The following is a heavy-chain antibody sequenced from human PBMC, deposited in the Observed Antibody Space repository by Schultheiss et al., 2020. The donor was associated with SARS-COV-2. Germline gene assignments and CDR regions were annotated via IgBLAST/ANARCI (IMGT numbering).Heavy chain of an antibody. CDR2: IDWDDDK. J-gene: IGHJ4*02. CDR1: GFSLRTSGVR. D-gene: IGHD6-13*01. CDR3: ARMQLVGGAGTVDY. V-gene: IGHV2-70*04. Sequence: SGPTLVKPTETLTLTCTFSGFSLRTSGVRVSWIRQPPGKALEWLARIDWDDDKSYSTSLKSRLTISKDTSKSQVVLTMTNMDPVDTATYYCARMQLVGGAGTVDYWGQGTLVTVSS.